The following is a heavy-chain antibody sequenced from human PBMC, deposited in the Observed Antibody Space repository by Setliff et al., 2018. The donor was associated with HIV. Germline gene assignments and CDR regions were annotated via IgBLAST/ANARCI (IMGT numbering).Heavy chain of an antibody. D-gene: IGHD6-19*01. CDR2: IYHGGST. CDR3: ARHRAVAGANYFDF. CDR1: GGSISSSNW. Sequence: SETLSLTCAVSGGSISSSNWWSWVRQPPGKGLEWSGEIYHGGSTNYNVSLKSRVIISVDTSKNQFSLKLNSVTAADTAIYYCARHRAVAGANYFDFWGQGTLVTVS. V-gene: IGHV4-4*02. J-gene: IGHJ4*02.